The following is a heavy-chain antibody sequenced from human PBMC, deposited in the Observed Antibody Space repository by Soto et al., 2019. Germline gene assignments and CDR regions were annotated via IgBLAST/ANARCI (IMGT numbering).Heavy chain of an antibody. CDR2: ISAYNGNT. J-gene: IGHJ4*02. CDR3: AREIGDLAVAGTRDY. Sequence: ASVKVSCKASGYTFTSYGISWVRQAPGQGLEWMGWISAYNGNTNYAQKLQGRVTMTTDTSTSTAYMELRSLRSDDTAVYYCAREIGDLAVAGTRDYWGQGTLVTVSS. V-gene: IGHV1-18*01. D-gene: IGHD6-19*01. CDR1: GYTFTSYG.